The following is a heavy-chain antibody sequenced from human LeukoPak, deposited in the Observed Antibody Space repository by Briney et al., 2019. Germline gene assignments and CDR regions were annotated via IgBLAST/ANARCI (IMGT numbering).Heavy chain of an antibody. V-gene: IGHV4-34*01. Sequence: SETLSLTCAVYGGSFSGYYWSWIRQPPGKGLEWIGEINHSGSTNYNPSLKSRVTISVDTSKNQFSLKLSSVTAADTAVYYCARDPYGSGSYYYYYYGMDVWGQGTTVTVSS. J-gene: IGHJ6*02. CDR3: ARDPYGSGSYYYYYYGMDV. D-gene: IGHD3-10*01. CDR1: GGSFSGYY. CDR2: INHSGST.